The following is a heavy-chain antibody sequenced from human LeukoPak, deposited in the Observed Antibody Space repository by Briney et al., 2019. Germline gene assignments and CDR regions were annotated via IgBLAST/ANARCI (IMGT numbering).Heavy chain of an antibody. CDR1: GLKFSNYW. CDR3: ASRYCTISPCFLASHKCMDV. J-gene: IGHJ6*03. D-gene: IGHD6-13*01. Sequence: GGSLRLSCAASGLKFSNYWLTWVRQAPGKGLEWVANIKQDGSEQYYVDSVKGRFTTSREKPQNSLYLQMKTLGAEDTPVYSCASRYCTISPCFLASHKCMDVWGNGTPVPVSS. CDR2: IKQDGSEQ. V-gene: IGHV3-7*01.